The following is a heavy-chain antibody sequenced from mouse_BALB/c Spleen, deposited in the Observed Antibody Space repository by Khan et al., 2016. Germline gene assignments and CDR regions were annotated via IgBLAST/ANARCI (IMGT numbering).Heavy chain of an antibody. J-gene: IGHJ4*01. D-gene: IGHD2-14*01. CDR3: AREAYDRYDVGDMDY. CDR1: GFSLTSYG. V-gene: IGHV2-9*02. Sequence: QVQLKQSGPGLVAPSQSLSITCTVSGFSLTSYGVHWVRQPPGKGLEWLGVIWAGGSTNYNSALMSRLSISKDNSKSQVFLKMNSLQADDTAMYYCAREAYDRYDVGDMDYWGQGTSVTVSS. CDR2: IWAGGST.